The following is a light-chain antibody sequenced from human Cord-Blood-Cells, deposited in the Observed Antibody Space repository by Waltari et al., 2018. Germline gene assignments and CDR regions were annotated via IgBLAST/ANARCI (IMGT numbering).Light chain of an antibody. V-gene: IGLV6-57*01. CDR3: QSYDSSNWV. CDR1: SGSIASNY. CDR2: EDN. Sequence: NFMLTQPHSVSESPGKTVTISCTRSSGSIASNYVQWYQQPPGSSPTTVIYEDNQRPSGVPVRFSGSIDSSSNSASLTISGLKTEDEADYYCQSYDSSNWVFGGGTKLTVL. J-gene: IGLJ3*02.